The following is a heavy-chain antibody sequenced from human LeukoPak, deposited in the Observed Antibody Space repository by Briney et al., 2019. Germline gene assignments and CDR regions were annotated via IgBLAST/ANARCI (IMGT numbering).Heavy chain of an antibody. D-gene: IGHD1-26*01. V-gene: IGHV4-4*09. CDR2: IYTSGST. CDR3: ARHGHSGSFRFDY. CDR1: GGSISSYY. J-gene: IGHJ4*02. Sequence: SETLSLTCTVSGGSISSYYWSWIRQPPGKGLEWIGYIYTSGSTNYNPSLKSRVTISVDTSKNQFSLKLSSVTAADTAVYYCARHGHSGSFRFDYWGQGTLVTVPS.